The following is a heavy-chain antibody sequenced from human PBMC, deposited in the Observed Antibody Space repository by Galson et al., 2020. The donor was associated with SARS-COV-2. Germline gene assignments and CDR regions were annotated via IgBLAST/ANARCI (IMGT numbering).Heavy chain of an antibody. CDR3: AREEYYYETTGAPSIGFDI. CDR2: IYYTGTT. J-gene: IGHJ3*02. CDR1: GGSIRSYY. D-gene: IGHD3-22*01. V-gene: IGHV4-59*01. Sequence: SETLSLTCTVPGGSIRSYYWSWIRQSPGKGLEWIGYIYYTGTTKSNPSLESRVTTSVDTSKDQFSLKLKSVTAADTAVYYCAREEYYYETTGAPSIGFDIWGQGTMVTVSS.